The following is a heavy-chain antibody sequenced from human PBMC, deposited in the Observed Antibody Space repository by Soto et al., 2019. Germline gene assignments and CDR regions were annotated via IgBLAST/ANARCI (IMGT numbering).Heavy chain of an antibody. CDR3: AKDQGNTIVGASRGFAH. Sequence: GGSLRLSCAVSGFTFSTYAMNWVRQAPGKGLEWLSLISGSGSGTYYADSVKGRFTISRDNSENTLYLQMNSLRAEDTAVYYCAKDQGNTIVGASRGFAHWGQGTLVTVSS. CDR2: ISGSGSGT. J-gene: IGHJ4*02. CDR1: GFTFSTYA. D-gene: IGHD1-26*01. V-gene: IGHV3-23*01.